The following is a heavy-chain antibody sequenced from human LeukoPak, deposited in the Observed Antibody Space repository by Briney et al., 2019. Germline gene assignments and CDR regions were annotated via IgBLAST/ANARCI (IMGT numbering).Heavy chain of an antibody. CDR1: GYTFTSYY. V-gene: IGHV1-46*01. J-gene: IGHJ4*02. Sequence: GASVKVSCKASGYTFTSYYMHWVRQAPGQGLGWMGIINPGGGLTTYARKFQGRVTMTRDTSTSTFYMELSGLRSEDTAVYYCAKMGDGYGDHGGFDYWGQGTLVTVSS. CDR2: INPGGGLT. D-gene: IGHD4-17*01. CDR3: AKMGDGYGDHGGFDY.